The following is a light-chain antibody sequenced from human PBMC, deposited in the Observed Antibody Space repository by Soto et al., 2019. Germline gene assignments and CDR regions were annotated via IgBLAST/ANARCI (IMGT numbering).Light chain of an antibody. CDR2: GAS. CDR3: QQYHNWPPLT. CDR1: QSVSSN. V-gene: IGKV3-15*01. J-gene: IGKJ4*01. Sequence: EIVMTQSPATLSVSPGERATLSCRASQSVSSNLAWYQQKPGHAPRLLIYGASTRATGIPARFSGSGSGTEFTLTISSLQSEDFAVYYCQQYHNWPPLTFGGGTNVEIK.